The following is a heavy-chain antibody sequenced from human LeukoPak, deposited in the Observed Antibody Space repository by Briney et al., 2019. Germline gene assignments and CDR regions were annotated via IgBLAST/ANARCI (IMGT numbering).Heavy chain of an antibody. CDR1: GFTVSSNF. CDR3: AMDLFDGDYDLCSYYGMDV. CDR2: IYSGGST. D-gene: IGHD4-17*01. V-gene: IGHV3-53*01. J-gene: IGHJ6*02. Sequence: PGGSLRLSCAASGFTVSSNFMSGVRPAPGKGLEWVSVIYSGGSTYYADSVKGRFTISRDNSKHTPYLQMNSLRAEDTTVYYCAMDLFDGDYDLCSYYGMDVWGQGTTVTVSS.